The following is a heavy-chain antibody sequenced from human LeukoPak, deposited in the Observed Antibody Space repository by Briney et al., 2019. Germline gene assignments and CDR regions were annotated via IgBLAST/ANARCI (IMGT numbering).Heavy chain of an antibody. CDR1: GGTFSSYA. CDR2: ISSNGDST. Sequence: GASVKVSCTASGGTFSSYAMHWVRQAPGKGLQYVSSISSNGDSTYYAASVKGRFTISRDNSKSTLYLQMSSLRAEDTAVYYCVKDRWIDYWGQGALVTVSS. J-gene: IGHJ4*02. D-gene: IGHD5-24*01. V-gene: IGHV3-64D*06. CDR3: VKDRWIDY.